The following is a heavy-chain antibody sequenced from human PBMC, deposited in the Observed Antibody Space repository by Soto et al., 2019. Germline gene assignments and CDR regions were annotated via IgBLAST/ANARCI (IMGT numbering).Heavy chain of an antibody. D-gene: IGHD2-15*01. J-gene: IGHJ4*02. CDR1: GLTFSSYG. V-gene: IGHV3-30*18. CDR3: AKGCGTGSSCYIRDY. CDR2: ISNEGRDE. Sequence: QVHLVESGGGVVQPGRSLRLSCEVSGLTFSSYGMHWVRQAPGKGLEWVAVISNEGRDERYADSVKGRFTISRDNSKNTLYLQMSSLRAEDTAVYYCAKGCGTGSSCYIRDYWGQGTLVTVSS.